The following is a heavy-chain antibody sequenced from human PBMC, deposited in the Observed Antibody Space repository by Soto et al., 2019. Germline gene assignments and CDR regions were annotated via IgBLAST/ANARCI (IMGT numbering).Heavy chain of an antibody. CDR2: INAGGTSI. D-gene: IGHD3-10*01. V-gene: IGHV3-74*01. J-gene: IGHJ4*02. CDR1: GFTFSDYY. Sequence: GGSLRLSCAASGFTFSDYYMSWIRQAPGKGLEWVSRINAGGTSISYADSVKGRFTISRDNAKNTLYLQMDGLGVDDTAVYYCARAGSYRFDYWGLGTLVTVSS. CDR3: ARAGSYRFDY.